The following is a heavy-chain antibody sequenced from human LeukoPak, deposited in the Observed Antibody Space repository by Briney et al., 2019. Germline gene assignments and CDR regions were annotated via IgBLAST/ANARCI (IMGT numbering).Heavy chain of an antibody. CDR3: ARDGLREGSTIVVVPAAVDY. CDR1: GFTFRTYG. D-gene: IGHD2-2*01. CDR2: ISSSSSYI. J-gene: IGHJ4*02. Sequence: KPGGSLRLSCSASGFTFRTYGMHWVRQAPGKGLEWVSSISSSSSYIYYADSVKGRFTISRDNAKNSLYLQMNSLRAEDTAVYYCARDGLREGSTIVVVPAAVDYWGQGTLVTVSS. V-gene: IGHV3-21*01.